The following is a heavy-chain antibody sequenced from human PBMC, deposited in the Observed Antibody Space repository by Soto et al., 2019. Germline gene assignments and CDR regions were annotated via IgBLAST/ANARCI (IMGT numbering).Heavy chain of an antibody. CDR3: ARGGYYYENSGQNAYDY. D-gene: IGHD3-22*01. V-gene: IGHV4-31*02. CDR2: IYYGGST. CDR1: GGSISSGGYY. Sequence: SETLSLTXTVSGGSISSGGYYWSWIRQHPGKGLEWIGYIYYGGSTYYNPSLKSRATISGDTSKNQFSLKLSSVTAADTAVYYCARGGYYYENSGQNAYDYWGQGILVTVSS. J-gene: IGHJ4*01.